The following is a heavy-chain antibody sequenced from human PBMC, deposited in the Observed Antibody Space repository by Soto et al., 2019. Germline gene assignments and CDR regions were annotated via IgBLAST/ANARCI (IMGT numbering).Heavy chain of an antibody. CDR3: ARLGIAAAGSGMDV. J-gene: IGHJ6*02. CDR1: GGSISSSSYY. D-gene: IGHD6-13*01. Sequence: SETLSLTCTVAGGSISSSSYYWGWIRQPPGKGLEWIGSIYYSGSTYYTPSLKSRVTISVDTSKNQFSLKLSSVTAADTAVYYCARLGIAAAGSGMDVWGQGTTVTVSS. V-gene: IGHV4-39*01. CDR2: IYYSGST.